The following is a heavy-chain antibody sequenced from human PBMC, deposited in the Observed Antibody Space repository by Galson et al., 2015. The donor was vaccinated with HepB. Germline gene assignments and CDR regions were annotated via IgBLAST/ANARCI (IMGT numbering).Heavy chain of an antibody. CDR1: GFTFSSYG. CDR2: ISYDGSNK. V-gene: IGHV3-30*18. D-gene: IGHD1-7*01. J-gene: IGHJ6*02. CDR3: AKGRNWNYPLYYYGMVV. Sequence: SLRLSCAASGFTFSSYGMHWVRQAPGKGLEWVAVISYDGSNKYYADSVKGRFTISRDNSKNTLYLQMNSLRAEDTAVYYCAKGRNWNYPLYYYGMVVWGQGTTVTVSS.